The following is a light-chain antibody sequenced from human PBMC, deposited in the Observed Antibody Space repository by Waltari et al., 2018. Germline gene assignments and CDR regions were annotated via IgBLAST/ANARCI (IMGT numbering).Light chain of an antibody. CDR3: AAWDDSMNGRWV. CDR1: ASNIGNNL. J-gene: IGLJ3*02. CDR2: RSE. Sequence: QSVLTQPPSASGTPGQRVTISCSGSASNIGNNLVNWYQQVPGKAPKLLIYRSEQRPSGVPDRFAGSKSGTSASLAISGLQAEDEADYYCAAWDDSMNGRWVFGGGTKVTVL. V-gene: IGLV1-44*01.